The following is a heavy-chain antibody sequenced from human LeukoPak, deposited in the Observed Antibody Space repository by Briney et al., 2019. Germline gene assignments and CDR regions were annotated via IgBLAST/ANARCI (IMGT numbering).Heavy chain of an antibody. V-gene: IGHV3-33*01. Sequence: GRSLRLSCAASGFTFSSYGMHWVRQAPGKGLEWVAVIWYDGSNKYYADSVKGRFTISRDNSKNTLYLQMNSLRAEDTAVCYCAREDLGYCSSTSCYYDYWGQGTLVTVSS. CDR1: GFTFSSYG. J-gene: IGHJ4*02. CDR3: AREDLGYCSSTSCYYDY. D-gene: IGHD2-2*01. CDR2: IWYDGSNK.